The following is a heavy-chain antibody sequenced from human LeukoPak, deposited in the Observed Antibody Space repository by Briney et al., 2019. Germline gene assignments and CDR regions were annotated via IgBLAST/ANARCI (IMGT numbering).Heavy chain of an antibody. J-gene: IGHJ4*02. CDR1: GYTFTCYV. Sequence: GASVKVSCKASGYTFTCYVMHWVRQAPGQGLEWMGIINPSGGSTIYAQKFQGRVTMTRDTSTSTVYMELSSLRSEDTAVFYCARAQPYFDYWGQGTLVTVSS. CDR3: ARAQPYFDY. D-gene: IGHD2-2*01. CDR2: INPSGGST. V-gene: IGHV1-46*01.